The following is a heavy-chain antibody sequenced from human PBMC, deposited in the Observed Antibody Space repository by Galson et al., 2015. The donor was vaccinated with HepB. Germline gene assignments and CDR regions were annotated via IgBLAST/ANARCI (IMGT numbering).Heavy chain of an antibody. CDR1: GFTFSNYG. D-gene: IGHD6-13*01. J-gene: IGHJ4*02. CDR2: IWFDGSTK. CDR3: ARDQRASIVAAVDY. Sequence: SLRLSCAASGFTFSNYGMHWVRQAPGKGLEWVAAIWFDGSTKYYADSVKGRFTISRDKSKNTMDLQMNSLRAEDTAVYYCARDQRASIVAAVDYWGQGILVTVSS. V-gene: IGHV3-33*01.